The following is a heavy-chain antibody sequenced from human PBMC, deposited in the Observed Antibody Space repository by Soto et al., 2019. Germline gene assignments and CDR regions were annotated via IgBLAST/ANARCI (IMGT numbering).Heavy chain of an antibody. CDR1: GYTFTSYG. V-gene: IGHV1-18*01. J-gene: IGHJ6*02. CDR2: INAYNGNT. Sequence: GASVKVSCKASGYTFTSYGISWVRQAPGQGLEWMGWINAYNGNTNYAQKLQGRVTMTTDTSTSTAYMELRSLRSDDTAVYYCVMVDNYVTPTPQDVWGQGTTVTV. D-gene: IGHD3-16*01. CDR3: VMVDNYVTPTPQDV.